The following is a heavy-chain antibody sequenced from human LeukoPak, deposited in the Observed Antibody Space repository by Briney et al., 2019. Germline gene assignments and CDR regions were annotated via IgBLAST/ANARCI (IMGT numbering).Heavy chain of an antibody. Sequence: SGGSLRVSCAASGFSFSNYWMSWVRQAPGKGLEWLANINQDGSVTYYVDSVEGRFTISRDNAKNSLYLQMNSLRAGDTAVYYCARIGYSSSSFDYWGQGILVTVAP. CDR3: ARIGYSSSSFDY. CDR1: GFSFSNYW. J-gene: IGHJ4*02. CDR2: INQDGSVT. V-gene: IGHV3-7*01. D-gene: IGHD6-6*01.